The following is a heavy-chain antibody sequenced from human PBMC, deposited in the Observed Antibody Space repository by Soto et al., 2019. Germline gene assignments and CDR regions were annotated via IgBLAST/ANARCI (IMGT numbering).Heavy chain of an antibody. CDR1: GYSFTTFG. CDR3: AREGVAPYYYYGMDV. D-gene: IGHD2-15*01. Sequence: ASVKVSCKASGYSFTTFGISWVRQAPEQGLEWMGWISTYNGDTNYAQKFQDRVTMTTDTSTNTVYMGLRSLRSDDTAVYYCAREGVAPYYYYGMDVWGQGTTVTVSS. V-gene: IGHV1-18*01. CDR2: ISTYNGDT. J-gene: IGHJ6*02.